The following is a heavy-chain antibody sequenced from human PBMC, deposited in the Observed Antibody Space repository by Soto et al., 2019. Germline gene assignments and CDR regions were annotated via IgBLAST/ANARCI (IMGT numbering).Heavy chain of an antibody. D-gene: IGHD6-19*01. CDR2: TYYRSKWYN. V-gene: IGHV6-1*01. CDR1: GDSVSSNSAA. Sequence: PSQTLSLTCAISGDSVSSNSAAWNWIRQSPSRGLEWLGRTYYRSKWYNDYAVSVKSRITINPDTSKNQFSLQLNSVTPEDTAVYYCARDRYSSGWYHDAFEIWAKGQWSPSPQ. J-gene: IGHJ3*02. CDR3: ARDRYSSGWYHDAFEI.